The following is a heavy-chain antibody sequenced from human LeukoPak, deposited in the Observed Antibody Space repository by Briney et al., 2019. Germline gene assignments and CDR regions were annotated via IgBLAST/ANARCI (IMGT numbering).Heavy chain of an antibody. Sequence: GGSLRLSCAASGFIFSSYAMSWVRQAPGKGLEWVSAISGSGGSTYYADSVKGRFTISRDNSKNTLYLQMNSLRAEDTAVYYCAKGHGYCSSTSCYGVFQYWGQGTLVTVSS. V-gene: IGHV3-23*01. J-gene: IGHJ4*02. CDR1: GFIFSSYA. CDR3: AKGHGYCSSTSCYGVFQY. CDR2: ISGSGGST. D-gene: IGHD2-2*01.